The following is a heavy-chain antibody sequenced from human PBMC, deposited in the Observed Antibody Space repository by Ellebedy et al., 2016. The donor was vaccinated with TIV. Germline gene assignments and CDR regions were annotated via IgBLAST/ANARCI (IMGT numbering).Heavy chain of an antibody. V-gene: IGHV5-51*01. CDR3: ARQGSCSGGSCSRYFQH. D-gene: IGHD2-15*01. J-gene: IGHJ1*01. CDR2: IYPGDSDT. Sequence: ASVKVSCXGSGYSFTSNWIGWVRQMPGKGLEWMAIIYPGDSDTKYSPSFQGQVTISVDKSISTAYLQWNSLKASDTAMYYCARQGSCSGGSCSRYFQHWGQGTLVTVSS. CDR1: GYSFTSNW.